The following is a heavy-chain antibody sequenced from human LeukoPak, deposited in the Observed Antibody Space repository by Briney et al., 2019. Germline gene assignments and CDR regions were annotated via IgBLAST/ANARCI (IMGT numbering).Heavy chain of an antibody. D-gene: IGHD3-10*02. V-gene: IGHV3-23*01. CDR2: ITGSGGRT. CDR1: GFTFSSYA. J-gene: IGHJ6*04. Sequence: GGSLRLSCAASGFTFSSYAMNWVRQAPGKGLEWGSAITGSGGRTYYADAVKGRFHISRDNAKNSLYLQMNSLRAEDTAVYYCAELGITMIGGVWGKGTTVTISS. CDR3: AELGITMIGGV.